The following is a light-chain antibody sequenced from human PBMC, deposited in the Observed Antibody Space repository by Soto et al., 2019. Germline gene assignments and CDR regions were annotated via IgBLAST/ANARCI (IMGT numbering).Light chain of an antibody. Sequence: EIVLTQSPGTLSLSPGERATLSCRASQSVSSNYLAWYQQKPGQAPRLLIYGASSRATGIPDRFSGSGSGTDFTLTISRLEPEDFAVYYCHQYGSSPTFGPGTKVDIK. V-gene: IGKV3-20*01. CDR2: GAS. J-gene: IGKJ3*01. CDR3: HQYGSSPT. CDR1: QSVSSNY.